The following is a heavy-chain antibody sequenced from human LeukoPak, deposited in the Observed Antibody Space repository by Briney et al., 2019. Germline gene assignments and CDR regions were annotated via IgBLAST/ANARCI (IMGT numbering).Heavy chain of an antibody. CDR1: GFTVSSYY. Sequence: GGSLRLSCAASGFTVSSYYMSWVRQAPGKGLEWLSVIYSGGNTYHADSVKGRFTISRDNSKNTLYLQMNSLRAEDTAVYYCAKGGYYDSSGYFTPGFDYWGQGTLVTVSS. D-gene: IGHD3-22*01. J-gene: IGHJ4*02. CDR2: IYSGGNT. V-gene: IGHV3-66*02. CDR3: AKGGYYDSSGYFTPGFDY.